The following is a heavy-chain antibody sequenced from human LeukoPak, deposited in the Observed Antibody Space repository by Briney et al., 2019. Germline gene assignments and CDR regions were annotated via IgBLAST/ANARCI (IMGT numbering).Heavy chain of an antibody. J-gene: IGHJ4*02. V-gene: IGHV3-73*01. CDR2: IRSKANSYAT. D-gene: IGHD5-18*01. CDR3: TRHATAMAKGY. CDR1: GFTFSGSA. Sequence: QAGGSPRLSCAASGFTFSGSAMHWVRQASGKGLEWVGRIRSKANSYATAYAASVKGRFTISRDDSKNTAYLQMNSLKTEDTAVYYCTRHATAMAKGYWGQGTLVTVSS.